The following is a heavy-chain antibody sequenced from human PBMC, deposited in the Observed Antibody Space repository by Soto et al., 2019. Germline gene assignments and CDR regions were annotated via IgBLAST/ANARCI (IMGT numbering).Heavy chain of an antibody. D-gene: IGHD2-21*02. CDR2: IIPILGIA. V-gene: IGHV1-69*02. Sequence: QVQLVQSGAEVKKPGSSVKVSCKASGGTFSSYTISWVRRAPGQGLEWMGRIIPILGIANYAQKFQGRVTITADKSTSTAYMELSSLRSEDTAVYYCARAYCGGDCYGLGAFDIWGQGTMVTVSS. CDR3: ARAYCGGDCYGLGAFDI. CDR1: GGTFSSYT. J-gene: IGHJ3*02.